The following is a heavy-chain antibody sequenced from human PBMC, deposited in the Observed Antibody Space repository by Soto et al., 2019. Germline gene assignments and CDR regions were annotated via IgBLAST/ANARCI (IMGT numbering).Heavy chain of an antibody. V-gene: IGHV4-34*01. Sequence: SETLSLTCAVYGESFSPYYWNWIRQPPGRGLEWIGEINHSGSTNYNPSLKSRVTISVDTSKNQFSLEVSSVTAADSAIYYCARSTTGSSTLLEHWAQGTRITVSS. J-gene: IGHJ1*01. CDR2: INHSGST. CDR1: GESFSPYY. CDR3: ARSTTGSSTLLEH. D-gene: IGHD6-6*01.